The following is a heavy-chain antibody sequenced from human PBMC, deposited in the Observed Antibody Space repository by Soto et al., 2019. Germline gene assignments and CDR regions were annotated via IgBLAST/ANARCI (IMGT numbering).Heavy chain of an antibody. D-gene: IGHD3-22*01. CDR2: IIPIFGTA. J-gene: IGHJ3*02. CDR1: GGTFSSYA. Sequence: QVQLVQSGAEVKKPGSSVKVSCKASGGTFSSYAISWVRQAPGQGLEWMGGIIPIFGTANYAQKFQGRVTITADESXSXXYMELSSLRSEDTAVYYCARGEGSDSSGCGDAFDIWGQGTMVTVSS. CDR3: ARGEGSDSSGCGDAFDI. V-gene: IGHV1-69*12.